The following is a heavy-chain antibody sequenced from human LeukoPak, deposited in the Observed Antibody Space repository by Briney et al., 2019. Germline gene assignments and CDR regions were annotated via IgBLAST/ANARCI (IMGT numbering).Heavy chain of an antibody. CDR2: ISFGGHET. J-gene: IGHJ4*02. CDR1: GFTFSRYA. Sequence: GGSLRLSCAASGFTFSRYALHWVRQAPGKGLEWVAVISFGGHETYYADSVRGRLTISRDYSKNTLYLRMNNLGADDTAVYYCARAGRGLGYYFDYWGQGALVTVSS. D-gene: IGHD3-10*01. V-gene: IGHV3-30*04. CDR3: ARAGRGLGYYFDY.